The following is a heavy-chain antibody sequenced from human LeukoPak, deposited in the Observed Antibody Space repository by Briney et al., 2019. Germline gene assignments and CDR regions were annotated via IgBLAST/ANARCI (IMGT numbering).Heavy chain of an antibody. D-gene: IGHD3/OR15-3a*01. Sequence: ERSLRLSCAASGFTFSNHAMHWVRQAPGKGLEWVAVMSYDGSNKYYADSVKGRFTISRDNSKDTLYLQMSSLRTEDTAVYYCARDRTAASWSGSFDYWGQGTLVTVSS. J-gene: IGHJ4*02. CDR2: MSYDGSNK. V-gene: IGHV3-30-3*01. CDR3: ARDRTAASWSGSFDY. CDR1: GFTFSNHA.